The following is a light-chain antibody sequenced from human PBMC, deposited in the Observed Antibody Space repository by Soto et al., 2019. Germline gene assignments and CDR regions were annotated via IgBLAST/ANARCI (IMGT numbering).Light chain of an antibody. CDR2: EAS. CDR1: QGISTF. V-gene: IGKV1-9*01. Sequence: DIQLTQSPSFLSASVGDRVTLTCRASQGISTFLAGYQQHPGTAPKRLSYEASNLQRGGPSRFSGSGAGTEFTLTISSLQPEDFATYYCQQVNNYPLTFGGGTKVDIK. J-gene: IGKJ4*01. CDR3: QQVNNYPLT.